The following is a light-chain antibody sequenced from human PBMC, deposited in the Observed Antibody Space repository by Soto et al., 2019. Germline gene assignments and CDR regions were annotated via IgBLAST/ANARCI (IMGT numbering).Light chain of an antibody. J-gene: IGKJ1*01. CDR3: QQYGSSGT. CDR2: GAS. V-gene: IGKV3-20*01. Sequence: EIVTTQSPATLSVSPGGRATLPCRASQSVSSSYLAWYQQKPGQAPRLLIYGASSRATGIPDRISGSGSGTDFTLTISRLEPEDFAVYYCQQYGSSGTFGQGTKV. CDR1: QSVSSSY.